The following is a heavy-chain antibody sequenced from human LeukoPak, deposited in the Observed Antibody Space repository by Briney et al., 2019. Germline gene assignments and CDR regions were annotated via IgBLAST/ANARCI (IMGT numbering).Heavy chain of an antibody. V-gene: IGHV1-18*01. CDR3: ARDQEGFDY. Sequence: ASVKVSCKASGYTFTSYGISWVRQAPGQGLEWMGWISAYNGNTNYAQKFQGRVTVARDTSTSTVHMELSGLRSEDTAVYYCARDQEGFDYWGQGTLVTVSS. CDR1: GYTFTSYG. CDR2: ISAYNGNT. J-gene: IGHJ4*02.